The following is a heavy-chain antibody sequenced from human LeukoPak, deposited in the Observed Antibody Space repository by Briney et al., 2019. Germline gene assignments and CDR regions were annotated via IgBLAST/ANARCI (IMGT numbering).Heavy chain of an antibody. J-gene: IGHJ4*02. D-gene: IGHD6-13*01. CDR1: GFTFSDHY. CDR2: ISHNGETK. Sequence: PGGSLRLSCAASGFTFSDHYMIWLRQAPGKGLGAISYISHNGETKYYADSVKGRLSISRDNAKSSLYLQMNSLRVEDTAVYYCARDRHGYFDYWGQGTLVTVSS. V-gene: IGHV3-11*01. CDR3: ARDRHGYFDY.